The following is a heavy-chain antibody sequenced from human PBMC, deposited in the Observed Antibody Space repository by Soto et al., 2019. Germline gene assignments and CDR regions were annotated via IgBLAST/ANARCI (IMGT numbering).Heavy chain of an antibody. CDR2: ISAYNGNT. CDR3: ARDRRSSTGWFDY. D-gene: IGHD6-19*01. Sequence: QVQLVQCGAEVKKPGASVKVSCKASGYAYTSYGISWVRQAPGQGLEWMGWISAYNGNTNYAQKLQGRVTMTTDTSTSTDYMALRSLRSDDTAVYYCARDRRSSTGWFDYWGQGTLVTVSS. CDR1: GYAYTSYG. J-gene: IGHJ4*02. V-gene: IGHV1-18*01.